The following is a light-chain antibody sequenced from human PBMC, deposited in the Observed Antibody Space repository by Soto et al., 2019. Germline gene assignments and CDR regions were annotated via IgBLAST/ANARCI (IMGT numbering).Light chain of an antibody. CDR1: SSDVGGYNY. CDR3: SSYTSSTPYV. J-gene: IGLJ1*01. CDR2: EVS. V-gene: IGLV2-14*01. Sequence: QSSLTHPASLSGSPGQSITISCTGTSSDVGGYNYVSWYQQHPGKAPKLMIYEVSNRPSGVSNRFSGSKSGNTASLTISGLQAEDEADYYCSSYTSSTPYVFGTGTKVTAL.